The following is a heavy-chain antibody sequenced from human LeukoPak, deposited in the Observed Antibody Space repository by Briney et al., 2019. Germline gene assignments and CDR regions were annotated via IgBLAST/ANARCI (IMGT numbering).Heavy chain of an antibody. D-gene: IGHD3-22*01. V-gene: IGHV3-21*01. Sequence: GGSLRLSCAASGFTFSSYSMNWVRQAPGKGLEWVSSISSSSYIYYADSVKGRFTISRDNAKNSLYLQMNSLRAEDTAVYYCARDQTLMDYYDSSGYYDRASWFDPWGQGTLVTVSS. CDR1: GFTFSSYS. J-gene: IGHJ5*02. CDR2: ISSSSYI. CDR3: ARDQTLMDYYDSSGYYDRASWFDP.